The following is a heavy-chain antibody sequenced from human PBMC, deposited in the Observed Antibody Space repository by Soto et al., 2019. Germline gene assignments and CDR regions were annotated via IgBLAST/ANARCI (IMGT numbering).Heavy chain of an antibody. V-gene: IGHV3-30*18. Sequence: QVQLVESGGGVVQPGRSLRLSCAASGFTFSTYGMHWVRQAPGKGLEWVAVISYDGSSKFYADSVKGRFTISRDNSQHTLFMQMNSLRADDTAVYYCAKDLRYSRSPGGVADYYGMDVWGQGTTVTVSS. CDR1: GFTFSTYG. CDR2: ISYDGSSK. CDR3: AKDLRYSRSPGGVADYYGMDV. J-gene: IGHJ6*02. D-gene: IGHD6-6*01.